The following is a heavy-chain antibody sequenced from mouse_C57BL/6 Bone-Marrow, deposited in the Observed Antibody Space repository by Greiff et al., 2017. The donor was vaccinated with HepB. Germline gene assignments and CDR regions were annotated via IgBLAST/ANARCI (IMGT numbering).Heavy chain of an antibody. J-gene: IGHJ3*01. CDR1: GYTFTDYE. Sequence: QVQLQQSGAELVRPGASVTLSCKASGYTFTDYEMHWVKQTPVHGLEWIGAIDPETGGTAYNQKFKGKAILTADKSSSTAYMELRSLTSEDSAVYYCTGRDGYSFAYWGQGTLVTVSA. D-gene: IGHD2-3*01. CDR3: TGRDGYSFAY. V-gene: IGHV1-15*01. CDR2: IDPETGGT.